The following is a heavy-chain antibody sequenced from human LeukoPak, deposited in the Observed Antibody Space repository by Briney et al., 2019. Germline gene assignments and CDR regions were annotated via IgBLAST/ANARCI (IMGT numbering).Heavy chain of an antibody. D-gene: IGHD3-10*01. Sequence: PSETLSLTCTVSGGSISSGSYYWNWIRQPAGKGLEWIGRIYTSGSTNYNPSLKSRVTISVDTSKNQFSLKLSSVTAADTAVYYCARDGGYGSGSYYYYYYMDVWGKGTTVTVSS. CDR1: GGSISSGSYY. CDR3: ARDGGYGSGSYYYYYYMDV. CDR2: IYTSGST. V-gene: IGHV4-61*02. J-gene: IGHJ6*03.